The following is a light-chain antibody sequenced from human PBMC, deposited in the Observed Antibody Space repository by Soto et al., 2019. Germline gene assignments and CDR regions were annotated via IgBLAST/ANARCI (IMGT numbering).Light chain of an antibody. CDR2: GSS. V-gene: IGLV1-40*01. Sequence: QSVLTQPPSVSGAPGQRVTISCTGSSSNIGAGYDVHWYQQLPGTAPKLLIYGSSIRPSGVPDRFSGSKSGTSASLAITGPQAEDEADYYCLSYDSSLSGYVFGTGTKSPS. CDR1: SSNIGAGYD. CDR3: LSYDSSLSGYV. J-gene: IGLJ1*01.